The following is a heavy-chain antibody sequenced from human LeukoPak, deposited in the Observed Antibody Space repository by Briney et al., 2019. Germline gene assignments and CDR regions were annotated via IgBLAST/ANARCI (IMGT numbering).Heavy chain of an antibody. D-gene: IGHD6-6*01. V-gene: IGHV1-69*04. CDR2: IIPILGIA. Sequence: SLKVSCKASGGTFSSYAISWVRQAPGQGLEWMGRIIPILGIANYAQKFQGRVTITADKSTSTAYMELSSLRSEDTAVYYCARDQVPSIAARPWNNWFDPWGQGTLVTVSS. J-gene: IGHJ5*02. CDR1: GGTFSSYA. CDR3: ARDQVPSIAARPWNNWFDP.